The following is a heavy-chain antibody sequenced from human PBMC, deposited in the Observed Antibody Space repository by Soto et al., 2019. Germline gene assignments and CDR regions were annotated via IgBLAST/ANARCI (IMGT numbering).Heavy chain of an antibody. D-gene: IGHD4-4*01. CDR3: ARHSMVTPPSDAFDI. Sequence: GELLWNWWRGSGCRCIGYWIGRVRQMNGKGLEWMGIIYPGDSDTRYSPSFQGQVTISADKSISTAYLQWSSLKASDTAMYYCARHSMVTPPSDAFDICGQRTMVTVSS. CDR2: IYPGDSDT. J-gene: IGHJ3*02. CDR1: GCRCIGYW. V-gene: IGHV5-51*01.